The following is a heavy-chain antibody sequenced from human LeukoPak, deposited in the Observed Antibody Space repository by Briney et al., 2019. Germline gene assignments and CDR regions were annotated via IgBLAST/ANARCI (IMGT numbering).Heavy chain of an antibody. CDR1: GAPIGSFY. Sequence: SETLSLTCTVSGAPIGSFYWSWIRQPAGKGLEWFGRAHSSGSTNYIPSMKSRVSMSVDTSKNQLSLKLNTVTAADTAMYYCAREAADYGSGSHDYWGQGILVTVSS. J-gene: IGHJ4*02. D-gene: IGHD3-10*01. V-gene: IGHV4-4*07. CDR2: AHSSGST. CDR3: AREAADYGSGSHDY.